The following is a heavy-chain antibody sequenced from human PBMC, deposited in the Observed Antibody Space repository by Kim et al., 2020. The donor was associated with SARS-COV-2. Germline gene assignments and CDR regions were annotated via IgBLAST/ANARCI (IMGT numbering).Heavy chain of an antibody. J-gene: IGHJ4*02. CDR1: GGSFSTSSYY. CDR2: FYYTGTM. V-gene: IGHV4-39*01. D-gene: IGHD3-16*01. CDR3: ARRSRGDGSPGY. Sequence: SETLSLTCTVSGGSFSTSSYYWDWIRQPPGKGLEWIGGFYYTGTMYFNPSLKSRVNISVDTSKKQFSLKLTSVTAADTAVYFCARRSRGDGSPGYWGQGT.